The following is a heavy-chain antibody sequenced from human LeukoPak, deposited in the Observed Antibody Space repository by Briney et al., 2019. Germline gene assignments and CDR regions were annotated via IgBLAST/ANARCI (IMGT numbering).Heavy chain of an antibody. V-gene: IGHV1-24*01. CDR3: ATLFGVVTPFDY. D-gene: IGHD3-3*01. J-gene: IGHJ4*02. CDR2: FDPEDGET. Sequence: ASVKVSCKVSGYTLTELSMHWVRQAPGKGLEWMGGFDPEDGETIYAQKFQGRVTMTEDTSTDTAYMELSSLRSEDTAVYYCATLFGVVTPFDYWGQGTLVTVSS. CDR1: GYTLTELS.